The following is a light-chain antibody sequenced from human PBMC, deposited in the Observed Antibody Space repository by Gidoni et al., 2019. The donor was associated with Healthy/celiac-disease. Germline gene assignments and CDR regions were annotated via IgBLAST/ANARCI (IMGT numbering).Light chain of an antibody. CDR3: QQSYSTPVA. CDR1: QSISSY. V-gene: IGKV1-39*01. CDR2: AAS. J-gene: IGKJ1*01. Sequence: DLQMTQSPSSLSASVGDRVTITCRASQSISSYLNWYQQKPGKAPKLLIYAASSLQSGVPSRFSGSGSGTDFTLTISSLQPEDFATYYCQQSYSTPVAFGQXTKVEIK.